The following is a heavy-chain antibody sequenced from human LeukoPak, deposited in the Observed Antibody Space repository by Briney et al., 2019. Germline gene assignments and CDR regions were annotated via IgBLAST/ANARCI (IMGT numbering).Heavy chain of an antibody. J-gene: IGHJ6*03. Sequence: GASVKASCKASGYTFTSYDINWVRQATGQGLEWMGWMNPNSGNTGYAQKFQGRVTITRNTSISTAYMELSSLRSEDTAVYYCARGVRYRFPYYYYYMDVWGKGTTVTVSS. CDR1: GYTFTSYD. CDR2: MNPNSGNT. V-gene: IGHV1-8*03. D-gene: IGHD1-1*01. CDR3: ARGVRYRFPYYYYYMDV.